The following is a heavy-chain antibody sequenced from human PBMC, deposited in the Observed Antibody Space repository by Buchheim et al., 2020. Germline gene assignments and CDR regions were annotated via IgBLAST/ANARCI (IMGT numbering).Heavy chain of an antibody. J-gene: IGHJ5*02. CDR2: IIPILGIA. V-gene: IGHV1-69*02. CDR1: GGTFSSYT. CDR3: ARAPSQGVIFSVWFDP. D-gene: IGHD3-10*01. Sequence: QVQLVQSGAEVKKPGSSVRVSCKASGGTFSSYTISWVRQAPGQGLEWMGRIIPILGIANYAQKFQGRVTITADKSTSTAYMELSSLRSEDTAVYYCARAPSQGVIFSVWFDPWGQGTL.